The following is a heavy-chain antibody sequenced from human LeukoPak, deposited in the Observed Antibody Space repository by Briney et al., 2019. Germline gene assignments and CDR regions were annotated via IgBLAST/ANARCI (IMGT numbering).Heavy chain of an antibody. CDR1: GYTCTTYN. J-gene: IGHJ4*02. CDR2: MNPDSGNT. V-gene: IGHV1-8*01. D-gene: IGHD4-17*01. Sequence: GASVTVSCTASGYTCTTYNINWVRQATGQGLEWMGWMNPDSGNTAYAQKFQGRVAMTRNTSINTAYMELSGLRSGDTAVYYCARGSYGDYWGQGTLVTVSS. CDR3: ARGSYGDY.